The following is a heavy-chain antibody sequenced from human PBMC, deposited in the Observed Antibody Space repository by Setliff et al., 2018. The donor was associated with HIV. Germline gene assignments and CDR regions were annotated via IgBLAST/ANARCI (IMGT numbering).Heavy chain of an antibody. CDR3: ARGGNSSKWYSWFDP. CDR1: GGSINSHY. Sequence: SETLSLTCTVSGGSINSHYWSWIRQPPGKGLEYIGYIYITGITNYNPSLQSRVTISIDTTKKQLFLRVRSVTAADTAVYYCARGGNSSKWYSWFDPWGQGTLVTVSS. CDR2: IYITGIT. J-gene: IGHJ5*01. D-gene: IGHD2-2*01. V-gene: IGHV4-59*11.